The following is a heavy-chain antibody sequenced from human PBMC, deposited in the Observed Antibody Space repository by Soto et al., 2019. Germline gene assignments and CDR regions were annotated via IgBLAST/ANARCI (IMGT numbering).Heavy chain of an antibody. V-gene: IGHV4-39*01. D-gene: IGHD4-4*01. CDR3: ATSNWFDP. CDR1: GGSISTSGYF. Sequence: QLQLQESGPGLVKPSETLSLTCTVSGGSISTSGYFWGWIRQPPGKGLERIGTIYYSGSTYYNPSLKSRVTISVDTSKNQFSLKLSSVTAADTAVYYCATSNWFDPWGQGTLVTVSS. J-gene: IGHJ5*02. CDR2: IYYSGST.